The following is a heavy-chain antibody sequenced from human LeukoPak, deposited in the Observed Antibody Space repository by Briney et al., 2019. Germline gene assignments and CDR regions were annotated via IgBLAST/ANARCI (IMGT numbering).Heavy chain of an antibody. D-gene: IGHD1-26*01. V-gene: IGHV2-5*01. J-gene: IGHJ2*01. Sequence: SGPTLVNPTQTLTLTCTFSGFSLRSSGVGVGWIRQPPGKALEWLALIYWNDDKRYSPSLESRLTITKDDSRNQVVLTMTNMDPVDTATYYCAHRVRELGFYWYFDLWGPSTLVTVSS. CDR1: GFSLRSSGVG. CDR2: IYWNDDK. CDR3: AHRVRELGFYWYFDL.